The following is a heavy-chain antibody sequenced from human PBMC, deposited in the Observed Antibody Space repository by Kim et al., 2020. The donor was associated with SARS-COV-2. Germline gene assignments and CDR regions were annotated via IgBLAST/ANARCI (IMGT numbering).Heavy chain of an antibody. V-gene: IGHV1-46*01. CDR3: ARGSGSGSYYSP. Sequence: TYTQKFQGRITMTRDTSTSPVYMELSSLTCEDTAVYYCARGSGSGSYYSPWGQGTLVTVSS. J-gene: IGHJ5*02. D-gene: IGHD3-10*01.